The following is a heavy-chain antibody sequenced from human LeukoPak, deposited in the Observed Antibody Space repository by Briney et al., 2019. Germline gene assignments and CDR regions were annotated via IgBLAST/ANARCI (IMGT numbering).Heavy chain of an antibody. D-gene: IGHD4-11*01. V-gene: IGHV4-59*01. CDR1: GGSISTYY. Sequence: PSETLSLTCTVSGGSISTYYWSWIRQPPGKGLEWIGYIYYNGNTNYNPSLKSRVTMSIDTSKNQFSLNLTSVTAADPAVYYCARDHSNYIIDYWGQGTLVTVSS. CDR2: IYYNGNT. CDR3: ARDHSNYIIDY. J-gene: IGHJ4*02.